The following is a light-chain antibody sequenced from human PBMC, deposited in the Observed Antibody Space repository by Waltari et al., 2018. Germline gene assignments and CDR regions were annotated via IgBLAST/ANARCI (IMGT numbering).Light chain of an antibody. V-gene: IGLV2-23*02. J-gene: IGLJ1*01. CDR3: CSYAGSTTYV. CDR2: EVS. Sequence: QSALTQPASVSGSPGQSITISCTGTSSDVGSYKFVSWYQQYPGKAPKLMIYEVSQRPSGVSNRFSGSKSGNTASLTISGLQAEDEADYYCCSYAGSTTYVFGTGTKVIVL. CDR1: SSDVGSYKF.